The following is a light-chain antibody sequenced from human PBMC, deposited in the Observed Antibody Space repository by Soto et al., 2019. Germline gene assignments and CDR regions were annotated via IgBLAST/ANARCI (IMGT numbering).Light chain of an antibody. CDR3: AAWDDSLNGWV. J-gene: IGLJ3*02. Sequence: QSVLTQPPSASGTPGQRVTISCSGSSSNIGSNTVNWYQQLPGTAPKLLIYSNNQRPSGVPARFSGSKSGTSASLAISGLQSEDEADYYCAAWDDSLNGWVFGGGT. V-gene: IGLV1-44*01. CDR2: SNN. CDR1: SSNIGSNT.